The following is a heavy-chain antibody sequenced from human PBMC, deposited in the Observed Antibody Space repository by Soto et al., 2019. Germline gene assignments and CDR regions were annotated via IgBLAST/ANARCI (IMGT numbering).Heavy chain of an antibody. D-gene: IGHD3-16*01. J-gene: IGHJ4*02. CDR2: ISSGSSDT. Sequence: LTLSCEASGFTFSRVSINWVRQVPVKGLEWVASISSGSSDTWYADSVKGRFTISRDNSKNTVFLQMNSLRAEDTAVYYCARDLSFGSLDFDYWGRGTLVTVSS. CDR3: ARDLSFGSLDFDY. CDR1: GFTFSRVS. V-gene: IGHV3-21*01.